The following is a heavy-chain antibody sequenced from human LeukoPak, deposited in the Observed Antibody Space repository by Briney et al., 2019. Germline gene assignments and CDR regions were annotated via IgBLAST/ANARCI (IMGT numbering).Heavy chain of an antibody. D-gene: IGHD5-12*01. CDR3: ARFQGYENAFDI. J-gene: IGHJ3*02. V-gene: IGHV3-30-3*01. CDR1: GFTFSSYA. Sequence: GGSLRLSCAASGFTFSSYAMHWVRQAPGEGLEWVAVISYDGSNKYYADSVKGRFTISRDNSKNTLYLQMNSLRAEDTAVYYCARFQGYENAFDIWGQGTMVTVSS. CDR2: ISYDGSNK.